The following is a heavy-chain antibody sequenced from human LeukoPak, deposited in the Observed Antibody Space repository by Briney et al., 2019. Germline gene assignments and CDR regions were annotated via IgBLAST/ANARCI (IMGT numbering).Heavy chain of an antibody. J-gene: IGHJ4*02. CDR2: INGDGTKT. V-gene: IGHV3-74*01. Sequence: SGGSLRLSCAASGFTFNSYWMHWVRQAPGEGLVWVSRINGDGTKTEYADSVKGRFTISRDNAKSTLYLQMNSLRGEDTAIYHCARQDILTAFYGVDSWGQGTLVTVSS. CDR3: ARQDILTAFYGVDS. CDR1: GFTFNSYW. D-gene: IGHD3-9*01.